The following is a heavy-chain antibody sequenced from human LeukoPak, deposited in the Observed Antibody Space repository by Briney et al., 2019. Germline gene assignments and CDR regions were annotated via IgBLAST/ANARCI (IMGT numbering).Heavy chain of an antibody. CDR2: IHTSGGST. J-gene: IGHJ4*02. D-gene: IGHD1-14*01. Sequence: ASVKVSCKASGDTFTNYFVHWVRQAPGQGTEWMGLIHTSGGSTTYAQKFQGRVTMTGDTSTSTVYMELSSLRSEDTAVYYCARENRGGTSISSHIYYFDYWAREPWSPSPQ. V-gene: IGHV1-46*01. CDR1: GDTFTNYF. CDR3: ARENRGGTSISSHIYYFDY.